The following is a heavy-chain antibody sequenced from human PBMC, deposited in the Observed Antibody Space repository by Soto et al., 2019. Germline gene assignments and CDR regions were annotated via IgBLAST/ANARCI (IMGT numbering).Heavy chain of an antibody. J-gene: IGHJ5*02. Sequence: PSETLSLTCAVYGGSFSGYYWSLIRQPPGKGLEWIGEINHSGSTNYNPSLKSRVTISVDTSKNQFSLKLSSVTAADTAVYYCARGKFYFNIVVVPATRDDWFDPWGQGTLVTVSS. CDR2: INHSGST. D-gene: IGHD2-2*01. V-gene: IGHV4-34*01. CDR3: ARGKFYFNIVVVPATRDDWFDP. CDR1: GGSFSGYY.